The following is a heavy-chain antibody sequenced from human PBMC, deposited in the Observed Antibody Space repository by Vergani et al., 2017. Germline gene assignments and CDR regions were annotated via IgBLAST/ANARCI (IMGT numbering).Heavy chain of an antibody. V-gene: IGHV3-21*01. Sequence: VQLVESGGGLVKPGGSLRLSCAASGFTFSSYSMNWVRQAPGKGLEWVSSISSNSSYIYYADSVKGRFTISRDNAKNSLYLQMNSLRAEDTAVYYCASDVGQGGLLWFGESCYYYGMDVWGQGTTVTVSS. CDR2: ISSNSSYI. J-gene: IGHJ6*02. D-gene: IGHD3-10*01. CDR3: ASDVGQGGLLWFGESCYYYGMDV. CDR1: GFTFSSYS.